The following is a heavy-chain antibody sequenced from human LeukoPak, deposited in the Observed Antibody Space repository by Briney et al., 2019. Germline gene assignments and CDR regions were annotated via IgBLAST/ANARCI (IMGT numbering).Heavy chain of an antibody. CDR1: GFTFSSYS. J-gene: IGHJ4*02. D-gene: IGHD6-13*01. CDR3: ARDHGSSWSASPFDY. CDR2: ISSSSSTI. V-gene: IGHV3-48*01. Sequence: PGGSLRLSCAASGFTFSSYSMNWVRQAPGKGLEWVSYISSSSSTIYYADSVKGRFTISRDNAKNSLYLQMNSLRAGDTAVYYCARDHGSSWSASPFDYWGQGTLVTVSS.